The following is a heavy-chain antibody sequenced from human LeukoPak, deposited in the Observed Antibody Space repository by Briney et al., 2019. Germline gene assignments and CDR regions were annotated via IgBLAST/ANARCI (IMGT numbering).Heavy chain of an antibody. Sequence: PSETLSLTCTVSGGCISSYSWSWIRQPPGKGLEWIGYISYSGSTNYNPSLKSGVTISVDTSKNQFSLKLRSVTAADTAVYYCARDLHYFDYWGQGTLVTVSS. CDR3: ARDLHYFDY. CDR2: ISYSGST. CDR1: GGCISSYS. J-gene: IGHJ4*02. V-gene: IGHV4-59*01.